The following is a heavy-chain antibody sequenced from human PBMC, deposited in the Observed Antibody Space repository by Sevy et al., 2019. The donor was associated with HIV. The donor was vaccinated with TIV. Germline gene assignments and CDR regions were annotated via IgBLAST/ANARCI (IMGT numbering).Heavy chain of an antibody. CDR3: ARDSVEMATIAGYNLAGAVDY. Sequence: GGSLRLSCAASGFTFSDYYMSWIRQAPGKGLEWVSYISSSGSTIYYADSVKGRFTSARDNAKNSLNLQMNSLRAEDTDVYYGARDSVEMATIAGYNLAGAVDYWGQGTLVTVSS. J-gene: IGHJ4*02. D-gene: IGHD5-12*01. CDR1: GFTFSDYY. CDR2: ISSSGSTI. V-gene: IGHV3-11*01.